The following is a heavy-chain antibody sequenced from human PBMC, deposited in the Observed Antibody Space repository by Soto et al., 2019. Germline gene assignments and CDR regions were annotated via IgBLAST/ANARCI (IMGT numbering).Heavy chain of an antibody. J-gene: IGHJ3*02. CDR3: ARSGSCTSTSCYGGFDI. V-gene: IGHV1-3*01. D-gene: IGHD2-2*01. Sequence: QVQLVQSGAEVKKPGASVKVSCKTSGYTFTNYAIHGVRQAPGQRLEWMGWINAGDGNTKYSQKFQGRVTITRDTSASTAYMELSSLRSEDAAVYYCARSGSCTSTSCYGGFDIWGQGTMVTVSS. CDR2: INAGDGNT. CDR1: GYTFTNYA.